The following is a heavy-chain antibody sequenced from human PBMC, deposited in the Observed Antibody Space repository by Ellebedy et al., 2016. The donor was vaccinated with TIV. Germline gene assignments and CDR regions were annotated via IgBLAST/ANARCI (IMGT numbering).Heavy chain of an antibody. J-gene: IGHJ4*02. CDR1: GYTFTSYG. Sequence: ASVKVSCKASGYTFTSYGISWVRQAPGQGLEWMGWISAYNGNTNYAQKLQGRVTMTTDTSTSTAYMELRSLRSDDTAVYYCARWPYYYDSSGFLDYWGQGTLVTVSS. CDR3: ARWPYYYDSSGFLDY. CDR2: ISAYNGNT. D-gene: IGHD3-22*01. V-gene: IGHV1-18*01.